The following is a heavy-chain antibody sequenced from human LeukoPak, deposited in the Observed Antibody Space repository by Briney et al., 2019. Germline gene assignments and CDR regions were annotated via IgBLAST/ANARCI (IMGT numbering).Heavy chain of an antibody. V-gene: IGHV4-59*01. J-gene: IGHJ4*02. CDR2: IFYSGST. CDR3: ASRTYFGSGPDY. D-gene: IGHD3-10*01. Sequence: LETLSLTCTVSGGSISSYYWSWIRQPPGKGLEWIGYIFYSGSTNYNPSLKSRVSISADTSKNQFSLKLYSVTAADTAVYYCASRTYFGSGPDYWGQGTLVTVSS. CDR1: GGSISSYY.